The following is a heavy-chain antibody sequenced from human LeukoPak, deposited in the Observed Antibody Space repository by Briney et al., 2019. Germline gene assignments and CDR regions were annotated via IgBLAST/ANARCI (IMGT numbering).Heavy chain of an antibody. J-gene: IGHJ4*02. V-gene: IGHV4-59*01. CDR3: ARGYSSSWYYFDY. D-gene: IGHD6-13*01. CDR2: IYYSGST. Sequence: PSETLSLTCTVSGGSISSYYWSWIRQPPGKGLEWIGYIYYSGSTNYNPSLKSRVTISVDTSKNQFSLKLSPATAADTAVYYCARGYSSSWYYFDYWGQGTLVTVSS. CDR1: GGSISSYY.